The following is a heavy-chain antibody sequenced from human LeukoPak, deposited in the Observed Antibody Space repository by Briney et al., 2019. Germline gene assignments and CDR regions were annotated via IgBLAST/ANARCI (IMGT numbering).Heavy chain of an antibody. CDR1: GGSFSGYY. D-gene: IGHD5-18*01. J-gene: IGHJ6*02. V-gene: IGHV4-34*01. CDR2: INHSGST. Sequence: SETLSLTCAVYGGSFSGYYWSWIRQPPGKGLEWMGEINHSGSTNYNPSLKSRVTISVDTSKKQFSLKLTSVTAADTAVYYCARAGIQLCGRVYYYGMDVWGQGTTVTVSS. CDR3: ARAGIQLCGRVYYYGMDV.